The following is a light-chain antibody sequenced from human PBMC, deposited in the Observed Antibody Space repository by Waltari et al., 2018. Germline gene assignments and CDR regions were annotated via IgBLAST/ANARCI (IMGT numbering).Light chain of an antibody. Sequence: QSALTQPAPVSGSPGQSITISCTGTSSAVGNYKRVSWYHHHPAKAPKLMIDAVSKRPSGVSVRFSGSKSGDMASLTISGLQPEDEAEYFCSSYAGSSKGVFGGGTKVTVL. CDR3: SSYAGSSKGV. CDR2: AVS. J-gene: IGLJ2*01. V-gene: IGLV2-23*02. CDR1: SSAVGNYKR.